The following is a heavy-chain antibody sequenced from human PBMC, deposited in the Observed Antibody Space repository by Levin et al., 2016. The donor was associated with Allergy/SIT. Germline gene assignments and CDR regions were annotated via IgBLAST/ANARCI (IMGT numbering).Heavy chain of an antibody. CDR1: GGTISTGRYY. CDR2: IHHSGIT. J-gene: IGHJ4*02. D-gene: IGHD1-26*01. Sequence: SETLSLTCTVSGGTISTGRYYWSWIRQHPGKGLEWIGYIHHSGITYYSPSFKSRISISVDTSQNQFSLKLRSVTAADTAVYYCARSHLGGRFFDVWGRGTLVTVSS. V-gene: IGHV4-31*03. CDR3: ARSHLGGRFFDV.